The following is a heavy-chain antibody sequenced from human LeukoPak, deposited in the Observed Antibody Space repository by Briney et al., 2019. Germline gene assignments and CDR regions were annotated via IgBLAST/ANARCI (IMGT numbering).Heavy chain of an antibody. V-gene: IGHV4-4*09. D-gene: IGHD2-2*01. Sequence: SETLSLTCTVSGSISSYYWSWVRQPPGKGLEWIGYIYTSGCTNYNPPLKSRVTISVDTSKNQFSLDLSSVTAADTAVYYCARQKCTSTSCLTKNAFDIWGQGTMVTVSS. CDR2: IYTSGCT. CDR1: GSISSYY. J-gene: IGHJ3*02. CDR3: ARQKCTSTSCLTKNAFDI.